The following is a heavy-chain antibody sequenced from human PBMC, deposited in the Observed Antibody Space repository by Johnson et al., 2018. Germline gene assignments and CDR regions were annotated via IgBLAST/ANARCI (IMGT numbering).Heavy chain of an antibody. D-gene: IGHD3-10*01. Sequence: VQLVQSGGGLVQXGGSLRLSCAASGFIFSNHAMSWVRQAPGTGLEWVAAISGGGDNTHYAESVKGRFTISRDNAKNSLYMQMNSLRADDTAVYYCARGRDFYGSGLDAFDMWGQGTMVTVSS. CDR2: ISGGGDNT. V-gene: IGHV3-23*04. J-gene: IGHJ3*02. CDR3: ARGRDFYGSGLDAFDM. CDR1: GFIFSNHA.